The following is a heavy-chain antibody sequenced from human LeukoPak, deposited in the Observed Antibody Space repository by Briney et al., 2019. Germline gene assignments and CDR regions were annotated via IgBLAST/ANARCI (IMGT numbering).Heavy chain of an antibody. CDR3: ARAYTRTGKVDY. Sequence: ASVKVPCKASGYTFTSYYMHWVRQAPGQGLEWMGWINPNSGGTNYAQKFQGRVTMTRDTSISTAYMELSRLRSDDTAVYYCARAYTRTGKVDYWGQGTLVTVSS. D-gene: IGHD1-1*01. V-gene: IGHV1-2*02. J-gene: IGHJ4*02. CDR1: GYTFTSYY. CDR2: INPNSGGT.